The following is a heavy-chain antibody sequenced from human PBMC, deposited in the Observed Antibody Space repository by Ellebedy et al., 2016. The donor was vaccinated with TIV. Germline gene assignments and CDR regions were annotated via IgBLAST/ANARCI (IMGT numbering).Heavy chain of an antibody. CDR3: TRGSSSRGYFDS. D-gene: IGHD6-13*01. J-gene: IGHJ4*02. CDR2: IPHDGSNK. CDR1: GITFSYYS. Sequence: GGSLRLXXAASGITFSYYSMHWVRQAPGKGLEWVAVIPHDGSNKYHAESVKGRFAISRDDSKNTLYLQMNTLRTEDTAVYFCTRGSSSRGYFDSWGQGTLVTVSS. V-gene: IGHV3-30*09.